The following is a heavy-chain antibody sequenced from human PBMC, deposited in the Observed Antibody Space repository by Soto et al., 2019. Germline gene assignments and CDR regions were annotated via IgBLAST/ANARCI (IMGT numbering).Heavy chain of an antibody. D-gene: IGHD4-4*01. CDR1: GGSISSGGYY. CDR3: ARVATVTTLGYYYYMDV. V-gene: IGHV4-31*03. Sequence: SETLSLTCTVSGGSISSGGYYWSWIRQHPGKGLEWIGYIYYSGSTYYNPSLKSRVTISVDTSKNQFSLKLSSVTAAYTAVYYCARVATVTTLGYYYYMDVWGKGTTVTVSS. J-gene: IGHJ6*03. CDR2: IYYSGST.